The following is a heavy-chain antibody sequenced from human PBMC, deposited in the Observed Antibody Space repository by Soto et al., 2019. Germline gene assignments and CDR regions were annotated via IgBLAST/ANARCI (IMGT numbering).Heavy chain of an antibody. CDR3: AKSITFDWLFFDY. J-gene: IGHJ4*02. Sequence: SETLSLTCAASGGSTSRTNWWSWVRQPPGKGLEWIGEIYHSGTTNYNPSLKSRVTMSVDKSKNQFSLKLSSVTAADTAVYYCAKSITFDWLFFDYWGRGTLVTVSS. D-gene: IGHD3-9*01. V-gene: IGHV4-4*02. CDR1: GGSTSRTNW. CDR2: IYHSGTT.